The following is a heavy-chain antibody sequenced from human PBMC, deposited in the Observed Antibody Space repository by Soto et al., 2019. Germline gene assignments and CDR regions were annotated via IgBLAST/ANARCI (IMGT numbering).Heavy chain of an antibody. CDR2: IRSKAYGGTT. V-gene: IGHV3-49*03. CDR3: TRDRSIAAAGKLRYYFDY. CDR1: GFTFGDYA. Sequence: GGSLRLSCTASGFTFGDYAMSWFRQAPGKGLEWVGFIRSKAYGGTTEYAASVKGRFTISRDDSNSIAYLQMNSLKTEDKAVYYCTRDRSIAAAGKLRYYFDYWGQGTLVTVSS. D-gene: IGHD6-13*01. J-gene: IGHJ4*02.